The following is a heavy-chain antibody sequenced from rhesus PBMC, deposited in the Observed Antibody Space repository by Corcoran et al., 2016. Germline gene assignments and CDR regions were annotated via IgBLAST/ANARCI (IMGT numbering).Heavy chain of an antibody. CDR1: GYSFTGSW. CDR2: IYPGDSDT. CDR3: AKENPGWTGYYFY. V-gene: IGHV5-43*01. J-gene: IGHJ4*01. D-gene: IGHD3-3*01. Sequence: EVQLVQSGAEVKRPGESLRISCKTSGYSFTGSWISWVRKMPGKGLEWMGMIYPGDSDTRYSPSFQDQVTISAGKSISTAYLQWSSLKASDTATYYCAKENPGWTGYYFYWGQGVLVTVSS.